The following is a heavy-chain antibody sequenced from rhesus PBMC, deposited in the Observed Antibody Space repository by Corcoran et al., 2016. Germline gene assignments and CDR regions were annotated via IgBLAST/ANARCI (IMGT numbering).Heavy chain of an antibody. J-gene: IGHJ4*01. CDR2: FADTGDT. CDR1: VWSLKSNHG. Sequence: QVQLQESGPGLVKRSETLSLSCAVSVWSLKSNHGWSGVRPSPGKGLEWIGYFADTGDTDYIPSLKGRVTISRDTSRNQFSLKMTSVTAADTAVYYCVRGGYGTRTDYWGQGVLVTVSS. V-gene: IGHV4-127*01. CDR3: VRGGYGTRTDY. D-gene: IGHD1-1*01.